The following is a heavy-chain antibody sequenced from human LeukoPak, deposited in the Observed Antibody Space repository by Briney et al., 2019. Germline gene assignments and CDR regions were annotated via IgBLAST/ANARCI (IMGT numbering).Heavy chain of an antibody. D-gene: IGHD2-2*01. J-gene: IGHJ5*02. CDR3: ARESDRYCFSTGCPNWFDP. CDR1: GGSISSGSYY. V-gene: IGHV4-39*07. Sequence: SETLSLTCTVSGGSISSGSYYWGWIRQPPGKGLEWIGSLYYSGSTYYNPSLKSRVTMSVDTSKNQFSLKLKSVTAADTAVYYCARESDRYCFSTGCPNWFDPWGQGTLVTVSS. CDR2: LYYSGST.